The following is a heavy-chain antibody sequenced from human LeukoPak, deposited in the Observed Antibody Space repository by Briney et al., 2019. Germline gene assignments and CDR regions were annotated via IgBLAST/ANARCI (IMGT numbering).Heavy chain of an antibody. CDR1: GFTFSNYA. J-gene: IGHJ4*02. Sequence: PGGSLRLSSAASGFTFSNYAMHWVRQAPGKGLEWVSLISSGGTYEYYADSVKGRFTISRDNSKHTLYLQLNSLRAEDTAVYYCARDSTYYYDSGSSGPHYFDNWGQGTLVTVSS. D-gene: IGHD3-10*01. CDR3: ARDSTYYYDSGSSGPHYFDN. V-gene: IGHV3-30*01. CDR2: ISSGGTYE.